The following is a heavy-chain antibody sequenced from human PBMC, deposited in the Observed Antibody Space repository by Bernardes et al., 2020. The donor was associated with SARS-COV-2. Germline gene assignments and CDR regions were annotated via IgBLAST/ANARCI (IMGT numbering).Heavy chain of an antibody. Sequence: SEPLSLTCAVYGGFFSGYYWSWIRKPPGKGLEWIGEINHSGSTNYNPSLKSRVTISVDTSKNQFSLKLSSVTAADTAVYYCARRITMVRGVTGFDLWGRGTLVTVSS. D-gene: IGHD3-10*01. J-gene: IGHJ2*01. CDR2: INHSGST. V-gene: IGHV4-34*01. CDR1: GGFFSGYY. CDR3: ARRITMVRGVTGFDL.